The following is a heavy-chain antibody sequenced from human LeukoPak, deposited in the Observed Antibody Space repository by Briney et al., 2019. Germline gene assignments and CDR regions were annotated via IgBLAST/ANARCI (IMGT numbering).Heavy chain of an antibody. D-gene: IGHD5-12*01. V-gene: IGHV3-53*01. Sequence: GGSLRLSCAASGFTVSSNYMSWVRQAPGKGLEWVSVIYSGGSTYYAHSVKGRFTISRDNSKNTLYLQMNSLRAEDTAVYYCAREASSGYDGYYYYYMDVWGKGTTVTVSS. CDR2: IYSGGST. CDR1: GFTVSSNY. CDR3: AREASSGYDGYYYYYMDV. J-gene: IGHJ6*03.